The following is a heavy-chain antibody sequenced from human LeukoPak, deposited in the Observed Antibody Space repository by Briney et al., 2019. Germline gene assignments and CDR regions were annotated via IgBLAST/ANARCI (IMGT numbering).Heavy chain of an antibody. CDR1: GYTLTNYD. Sequence: GASVKVSCKTSGYTLTNYDINWVRQATGQGLEWMGWMNPKSGNTGSAQRFQGRVTMTRDTSISTAYMELISLRSEDTAVYYCARVWGAIDYWGQGTLVTVSS. CDR3: ARVWGAIDY. V-gene: IGHV1-8*01. D-gene: IGHD1-26*01. J-gene: IGHJ4*02. CDR2: MNPKSGNT.